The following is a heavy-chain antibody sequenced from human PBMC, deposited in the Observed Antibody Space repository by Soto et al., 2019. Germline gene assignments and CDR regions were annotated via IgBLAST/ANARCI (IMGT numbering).Heavy chain of an antibody. D-gene: IGHD3-3*01. CDR2: ISSSSSYI. J-gene: IGHJ6*02. CDR1: GFTFSSYS. Sequence: LRLCCAASGFTFSSYSMNWVRQAPGKGLEWVSSISSSSSYIYYADSVKGRFTISRDNAKNSLYLQMNSLRAEDTAVYYCAREASWDFWSGYYQIYYYYGMDVWGQGXTVTVSS. CDR3: AREASWDFWSGYYQIYYYYGMDV. V-gene: IGHV3-21*01.